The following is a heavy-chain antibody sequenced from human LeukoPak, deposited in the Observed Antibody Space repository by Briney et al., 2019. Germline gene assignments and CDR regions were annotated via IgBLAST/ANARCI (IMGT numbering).Heavy chain of an antibody. CDR1: GGSISSYY. CDR3: ARAFGPSGWYPFDY. D-gene: IGHD6-19*01. V-gene: IGHV4-59*01. CDR2: IYYSGST. Sequence: PSETLSLTCTVAGGSISSYYWSWIRQPPGKGLEWIGYIYYSGSTNYNPSLKSRVTISVDTSKNQFSLKLSSVTAADTAVYYCARAFGPSGWYPFDYWGQGTLVTVSS. J-gene: IGHJ4*02.